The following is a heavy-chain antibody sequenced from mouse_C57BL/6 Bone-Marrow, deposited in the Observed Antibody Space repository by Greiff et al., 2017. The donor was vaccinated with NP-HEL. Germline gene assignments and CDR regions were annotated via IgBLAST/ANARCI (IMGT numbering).Heavy chain of an antibody. CDR3: ARCKVYFDY. Sequence: EVNVVESEGGLVQPGSSMKLSCTASGFTFSDYYMAWVRQVPEKGLEWVANINYDGSSTYYLDSLKSRFIISRYNAKNILYLQMSSLNSEDTATYYCARCKVYFDYWGQGTTLTVSS. CDR2: INYDGSST. J-gene: IGHJ2*01. CDR1: GFTFSDYY. V-gene: IGHV5-16*01.